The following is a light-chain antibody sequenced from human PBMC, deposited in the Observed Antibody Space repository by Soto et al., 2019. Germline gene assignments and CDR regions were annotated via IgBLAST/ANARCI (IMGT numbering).Light chain of an antibody. V-gene: IGLV2-14*01. CDR2: DVS. CDR3: SSYTSSSTLLDV. CDR1: SSDVGGYNY. Sequence: QSALTQPASVSGSPGQSITISCTGTSSDVGGYNYVSWYQQHPGKAPKLMIYDVSNRPSGVSNRFSGSKSGNTASLTISGLQAEDEDDYYCSSYTSSSTLLDVFGTGTKLNVL. J-gene: IGLJ1*01.